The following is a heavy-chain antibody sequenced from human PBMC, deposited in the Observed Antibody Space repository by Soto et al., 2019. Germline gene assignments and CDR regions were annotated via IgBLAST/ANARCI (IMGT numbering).Heavy chain of an antibody. CDR2: IIPLFGTA. J-gene: IGHJ4*02. V-gene: IGHV1-69*06. Sequence: QVYLVQSGAEVKKPGSSVKISCKASGGIFSSNTINWVRQAAGQGLEWMGGIIPLFGTANYAEKFQGRVTIIADKSTKTEYMELTSLRSEDTAVYYCASKAACGGDCYAFDSWGQGTLVTVSS. D-gene: IGHD2-21*02. CDR3: ASKAACGGDCYAFDS. CDR1: GGIFSSNT.